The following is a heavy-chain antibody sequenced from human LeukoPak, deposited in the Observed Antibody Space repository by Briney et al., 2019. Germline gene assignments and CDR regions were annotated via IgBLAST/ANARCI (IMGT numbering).Heavy chain of an antibody. CDR3: ATIGLPRYGDSGGLDY. CDR2: VYPGDSET. J-gene: IGHJ4*02. V-gene: IGHV5-51*01. D-gene: IGHD4-17*01. Sequence: GECLKISCKGSGYRFTSYWIGGVGQVPGKGLEWMGLVYPGDSETRYSPPFQGHVTISAAKFISTAFLQWTSLKASDTAMYYCATIGLPRYGDSGGLDYWGQGTLVTVSS. CDR1: GYRFTSYW.